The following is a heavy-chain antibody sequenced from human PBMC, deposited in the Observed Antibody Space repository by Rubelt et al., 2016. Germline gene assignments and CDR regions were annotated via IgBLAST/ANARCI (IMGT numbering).Heavy chain of an antibody. J-gene: IGHJ4*02. CDR2: IYWDDDK. D-gene: IGHD5-18*01. Sequence: QITLKESGPTLVKPTQTLTLTCTFSGFSLTTTEVGVGWIRQPPGKALEWLALIYWDDDKRYSPSLKSRFTITKDTSKNQVVLTMTNKDPVDTATYYSAHSEYTYGRFDYWGQGTLVTVSS. CDR1: GFSLTTTEVG. V-gene: IGHV2-5*02. CDR3: AHSEYTYGRFDY.